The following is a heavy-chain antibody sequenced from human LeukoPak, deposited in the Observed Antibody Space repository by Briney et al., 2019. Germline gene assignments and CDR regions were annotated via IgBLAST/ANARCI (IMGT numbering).Heavy chain of an antibody. J-gene: IGHJ3*02. Sequence: TGGSLRLSCAASGFTFSSYAMHWVRQAPGKGLEWVAVISYDGSNKYYADSVKGRFTISRDNSKNTLYLQMNSLRAEDTAVYYCAREPGELDAFDIWGQGTMVTVSS. CDR1: GFTFSSYA. CDR3: AREPGELDAFDI. V-gene: IGHV3-30-3*01. CDR2: ISYDGSNK. D-gene: IGHD1-26*01.